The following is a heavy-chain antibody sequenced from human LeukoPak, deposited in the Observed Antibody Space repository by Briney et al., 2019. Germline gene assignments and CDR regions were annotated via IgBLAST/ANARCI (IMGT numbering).Heavy chain of an antibody. CDR2: INWNGGST. Sequence: GGSLRLSCAASGFTFDDYGMSWVRQAPGKGLEWVSGINWNGGSTGYADSVKGRFTISRDNAKNSLYLQMNSLRAEDTALYYCARGGAHCSGGSCYSENYYMDVWGKGTTVTVSS. J-gene: IGHJ6*03. CDR3: ARGGAHCSGGSCYSENYYMDV. CDR1: GFTFDDYG. V-gene: IGHV3-20*04. D-gene: IGHD2-15*01.